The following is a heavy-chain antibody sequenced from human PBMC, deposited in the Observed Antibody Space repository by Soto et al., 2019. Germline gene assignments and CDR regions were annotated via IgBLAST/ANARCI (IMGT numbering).Heavy chain of an antibody. D-gene: IGHD6-13*01. CDR3: GRGPSPRAPAGGTPYYYAMDV. CDR2: INPNSGGT. V-gene: IGHV1-2*02. Sequence: GASVKVSCKASGYTFTGYYMHWVRQAPGQGLEWMGWINPNSGGTNYAQKFQGRVTMTRNTATGTAYLELTSLRSDDSAVYYCGRGPSPRAPAGGTPYYYAMDVWGQGTTVTVSS. J-gene: IGHJ6*02. CDR1: GYTFTGYY.